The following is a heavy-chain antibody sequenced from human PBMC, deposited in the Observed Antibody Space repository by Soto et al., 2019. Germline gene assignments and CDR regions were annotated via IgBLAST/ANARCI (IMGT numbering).Heavy chain of an antibody. V-gene: IGHV3-23*01. CDR2: ISGSGGGT. J-gene: IGHJ4*02. D-gene: IGHD1-26*01. Sequence: EVQLLESGGGLVQPGGSLRLSCAASGFTFSSYAMSWVRQAPGKGLEWVSGISGSGGGTYYADSVKGRFAISRDNSKNTLYLQMNSLRAEDTAVYYCATVLVGATHRTFDYWGKGTLVTVSS. CDR3: ATVLVGATHRTFDY. CDR1: GFTFSSYA.